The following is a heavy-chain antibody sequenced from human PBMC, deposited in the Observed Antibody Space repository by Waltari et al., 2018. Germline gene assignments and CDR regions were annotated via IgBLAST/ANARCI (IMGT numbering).Heavy chain of an antibody. J-gene: IGHJ5*02. CDR2: IYHSGST. CDR3: AREPDYYGSGKRYNWFDP. CDR1: GGSISSGGYY. V-gene: IGHV4-31*03. D-gene: IGHD3-10*01. Sequence: QVQLQESGPGLVKPSQTLSLTCTVSGGSISSGGYYWSWIRQHPGKGLEWIGYIYHSGSTYYNPSLKSRVTISVDRSKNQFSLKLSSVTAADTAVYYCAREPDYYGSGKRYNWFDPWGQGTLVTVSS.